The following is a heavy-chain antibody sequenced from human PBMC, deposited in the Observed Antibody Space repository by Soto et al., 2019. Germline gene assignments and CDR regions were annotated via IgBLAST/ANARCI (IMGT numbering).Heavy chain of an antibody. CDR2: ISGSGGST. CDR3: AKVGPVARTTSFDH. J-gene: IGHJ4*02. D-gene: IGHD2-15*01. V-gene: IGHV3-23*01. Sequence: EVQLLESGGGLVQPGGSLRLPCPPSGSTFSSYAMTWAPQAPGRGLGWVSAISGSGGSTYYADSVKGRFTISRDNSKNTLYLQMNSLRAEDTAVYYCAKVGPVARTTSFDHWGQGTLVTVSS. CDR1: GSTFSSYA.